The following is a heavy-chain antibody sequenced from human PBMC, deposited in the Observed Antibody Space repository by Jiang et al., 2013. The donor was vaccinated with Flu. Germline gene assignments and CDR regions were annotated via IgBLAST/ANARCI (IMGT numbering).Heavy chain of an antibody. CDR3: ARENTLQTGFDY. CDR2: INSDGSST. CDR1: GFTFSSHW. V-gene: IGHV3-74*01. J-gene: IGHJ4*02. D-gene: IGHD2-15*01. Sequence: QLVESGGGLVQPGGSLRLPCTASGFTFSSHWMHWVRQAPGQGLVWVSRINSDGSSTRYADSVKGRFTIPRDNAKNTLYLQMNSLRAEDTAVYYCARENTLQTGFDYWGQGTLVTVSS.